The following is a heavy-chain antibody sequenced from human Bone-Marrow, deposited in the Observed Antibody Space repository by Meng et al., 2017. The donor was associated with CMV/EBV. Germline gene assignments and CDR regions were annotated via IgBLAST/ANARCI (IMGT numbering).Heavy chain of an antibody. J-gene: IGHJ4*02. D-gene: IGHD3/OR15-3a*01. V-gene: IGHV3-7*01. CDR1: GFTFSSYW. Sequence: GGPLRLSCAASGFTFSSYWMSWVRQAPGKGLEWVANIKQDGSEKYYVDSVKGRFTISRDNAKNSLYLQMNSLRAEDTAVYYCAGSWTLDPYFDYWGQGTLVTVSS. CDR2: IKQDGSEK. CDR3: AGSWTLDPYFDY.